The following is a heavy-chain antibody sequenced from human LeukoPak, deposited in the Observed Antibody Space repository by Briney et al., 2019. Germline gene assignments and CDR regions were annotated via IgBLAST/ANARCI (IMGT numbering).Heavy chain of an antibody. D-gene: IGHD3-10*01. CDR1: GGSISSSSYY. V-gene: IGHV4-61*05. J-gene: IGHJ4*02. CDR2: IYYSGST. CDR3: ASGSSWAFDY. Sequence: SETLSLTCTVSGGSISSSSYYWGWIRQPPGKGLEWIGYIYYSGSTNYNPSLKSRVTISVDTSKNQFSLKLSSVTAADTAVYYCASGSSWAFDYWGQGTLVTVSS.